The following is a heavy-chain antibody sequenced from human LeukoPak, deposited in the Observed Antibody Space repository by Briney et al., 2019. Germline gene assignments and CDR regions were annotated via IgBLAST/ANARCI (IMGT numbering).Heavy chain of an antibody. CDR3: TRTSPGVPLDF. J-gene: IGHJ4*02. CDR1: GVSFSGYY. V-gene: IGHV4-34*01. CDR2: ISQSGSP. D-gene: IGHD7-27*01. Sequence: SETLSLTCAVSGVSFSGYYWSWIRQPPGKGPQWIGEISQSGSPDYNPSLKSRVTISLHTSKNQFSLKLNFVTAADTAVYYCTRTSPGVPLDFWGRGTLVTVSS.